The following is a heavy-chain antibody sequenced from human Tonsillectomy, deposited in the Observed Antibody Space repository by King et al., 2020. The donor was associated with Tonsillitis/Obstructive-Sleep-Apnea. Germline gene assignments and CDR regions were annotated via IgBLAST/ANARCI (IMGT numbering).Heavy chain of an antibody. J-gene: IGHJ6*03. CDR3: AREQQQLALYSYYYMDV. V-gene: IGHV3-21*01. CDR2: ISSNSTYI. D-gene: IGHD6-13*01. CDR1: GFTFSSYN. Sequence: VQLVESGGGLVKPEGSLRLSCAASGFTFSSYNINWVRQAPGKGLEWVSSISSNSTYIYYADSMKGRFTISRDNAKNSLYLQMNSLRAEDTAVYYCAREQQQLALYSYYYMDVWGKGTTVTVSS.